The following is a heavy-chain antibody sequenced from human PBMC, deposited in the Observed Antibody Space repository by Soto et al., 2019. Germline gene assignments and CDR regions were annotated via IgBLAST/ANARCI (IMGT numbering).Heavy chain of an antibody. CDR2: INHSGSS. CDR1: GFY. Sequence: GFYWRRISQPPGKGLEWIGEINHSGSSNYNPPLKSRVTMSLDTSRNQFSLSLNSVTAADTAVYYCARMAGPWYFDLWGRGTLGTVSS. CDR3: ARMAGPWYFDL. V-gene: IGHV4-34*01. J-gene: IGHJ2*01.